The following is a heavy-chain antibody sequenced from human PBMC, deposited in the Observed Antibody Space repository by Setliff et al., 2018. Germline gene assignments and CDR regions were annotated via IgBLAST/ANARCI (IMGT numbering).Heavy chain of an antibody. CDR3: VRDRTAYSYGLDV. V-gene: IGHV4-39*06. CDR2: IYHSGSS. Sequence: PSETLSLTCTVPGGSISSRSYYWGWIRQPPGKGLEWIGSIYHSGSSYYNPSLRSRVTMSVDTSKNQFALNLRSVTAADTAVYYCVRDRTAYSYGLDVWGQGTTVTAP. J-gene: IGHJ6*02. D-gene: IGHD5-18*01. CDR1: GGSISSRSYY.